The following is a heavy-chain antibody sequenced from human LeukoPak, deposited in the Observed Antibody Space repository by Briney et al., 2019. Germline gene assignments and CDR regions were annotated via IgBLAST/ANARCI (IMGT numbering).Heavy chain of an antibody. CDR3: AGGSGYYDY. CDR2: FDPEDGET. D-gene: IGHD3-22*01. J-gene: IGHJ4*02. Sequence: VASVKVSCTVSGYTLTELSMHWVRPAPGKGLEWMGGFDPEDGETIYAQKLQGRVTMTEDTSTDTAYMELSSLRSEDTAVYYCAGGSGYYDYWGQGTLVTVSS. V-gene: IGHV1-24*01. CDR1: GYTLTELS.